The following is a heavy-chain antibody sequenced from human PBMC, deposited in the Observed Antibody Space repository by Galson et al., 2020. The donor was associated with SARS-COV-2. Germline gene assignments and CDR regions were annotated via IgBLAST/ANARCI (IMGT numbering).Heavy chain of an antibody. CDR2: ISSSSSTI. CDR1: GFTFSSYS. V-gene: IGHV3-48*01. Sequence: GGSLRLSCAASGFTFSSYSMNWVRQAPGKGLEWVSYISSSSSTIYYADSVKGRFTISRDNAKNSLYLQMNSLRAEDTAVYYCARDGSGYSSSWYDYYYYYMDVWGKGTTVTISS. D-gene: IGHD6-13*01. J-gene: IGHJ6*03. CDR3: ARDGSGYSSSWYDYYYYYMDV.